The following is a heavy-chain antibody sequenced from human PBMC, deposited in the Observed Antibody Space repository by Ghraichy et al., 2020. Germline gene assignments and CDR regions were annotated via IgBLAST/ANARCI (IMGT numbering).Heavy chain of an antibody. D-gene: IGHD6-6*01. J-gene: IGHJ2*01. CDR1: GGSISNSYYY. CDR2: IFYSGTP. CDR3: ASLIAASDHWYFHL. V-gene: IGHV4-39*07. Sequence: SETLSLTCTVSGGSISNSYYYLGWIRQPPGKELEWIGNIFYSGTPYYNPSLRGRVAVSVDTSKNQFSLKLSSVTAADTAVYYCASLIAASDHWYFHLWGRSTLVTVSS.